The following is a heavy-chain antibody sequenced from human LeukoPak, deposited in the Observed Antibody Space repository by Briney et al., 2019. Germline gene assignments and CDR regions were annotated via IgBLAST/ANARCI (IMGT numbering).Heavy chain of an antibody. J-gene: IGHJ4*02. V-gene: IGHV3-33*01. CDR2: IWYDGSNK. CDR1: EFTFSSYG. D-gene: IGHD3-16*02. Sequence: GGSLRLSCAASEFTFSSYGMHWVRQAPGKGLEWVAVIWYDGSNKYYADSVKGRFTISRDNSKNTLYLQMNSLRAEDTAVYYCARGRYDYVWGSYRYTRAYFDYWGQGTLVTVSS. CDR3: ARGRYDYVWGSYRYTRAYFDY.